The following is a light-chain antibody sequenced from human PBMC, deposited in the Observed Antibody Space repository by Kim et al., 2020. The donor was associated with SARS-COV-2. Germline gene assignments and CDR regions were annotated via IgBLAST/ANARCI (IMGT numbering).Light chain of an antibody. CDR3: NSRDSSDNHVV. V-gene: IGLV3-19*01. CDR2: GKN. CDR1: SLRTYY. J-gene: IGLJ2*01. Sequence: AVGKTVRSTCQGDSLRTYYASWYQQRPGQAPVVVIYGKNNRPSGIPDRFSGSSSGNTASLTITGAQAEDEADYYCNSRDSSDNHVVFGGGTQLTVL.